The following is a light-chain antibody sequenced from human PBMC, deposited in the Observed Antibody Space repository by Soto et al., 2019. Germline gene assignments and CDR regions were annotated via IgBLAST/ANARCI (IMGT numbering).Light chain of an antibody. V-gene: IGLV1-40*01. J-gene: IGLJ1*01. CDR2: GNS. CDR3: QSYDSSLSGYV. CDR1: SSNIGAGYD. Sequence: QSVLTQPPSVSGDPGQRVAISCTGSSSNIGAGYDVHWYQQLPGTAPKLLIYGNSNRPSGVPDRFSGSKSGTSASLAITGLQAEDEADYYCQSYDSSLSGYVFGTGNKLTVL.